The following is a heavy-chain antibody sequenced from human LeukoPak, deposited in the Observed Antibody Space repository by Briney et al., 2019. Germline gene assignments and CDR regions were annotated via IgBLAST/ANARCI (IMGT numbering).Heavy chain of an antibody. V-gene: IGHV3-48*01. Sequence: PGGSLRLSCAASGFTFSSYSMNWVRQAPGKGLEWVSYISSSSSTIYFADSVKGRFTISRDNAKNSLYLQMNSLRAEDTAVYYCARDRTRFGELLGYWGQGTLVTVSS. CDR2: ISSSSSTI. CDR3: ARDRTRFGELLGY. D-gene: IGHD3-10*01. J-gene: IGHJ4*02. CDR1: GFTFSSYS.